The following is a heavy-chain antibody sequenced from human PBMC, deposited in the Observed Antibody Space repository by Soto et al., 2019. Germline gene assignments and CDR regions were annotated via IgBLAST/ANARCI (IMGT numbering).Heavy chain of an antibody. CDR3: ARDSYAGTDY. D-gene: IGHD6-13*01. CDR2: INPDGNDR. V-gene: IGHV3-7*05. J-gene: IGHJ4*02. Sequence: EVQLVESGGGLVQPGGSLRLSCVGSGFGFTRSYMAWVRRTPGEGLEWLANINPDGNDRYYVDSIKGRFTISRDNAKSSLYLQMNNLRAEDTALYYCARDSYAGTDYWGQGTLVTVSS. CDR1: GFGFTRSY.